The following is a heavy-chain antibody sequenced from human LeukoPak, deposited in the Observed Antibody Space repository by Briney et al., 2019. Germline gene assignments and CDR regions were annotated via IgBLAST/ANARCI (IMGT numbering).Heavy chain of an antibody. Sequence: ASVKVSCKVSGYTLTELSMHWVRQAPGKGLEWMGGFDPEDGETIYAQKFQGRVTITADESTSTAYMELSSLRSEDTAVYYCARARAMVRGVDYYYYMDVWGKGTTVTVSS. CDR1: GYTLTELS. D-gene: IGHD3-10*01. V-gene: IGHV1-24*01. CDR3: ARARAMVRGVDYYYYMDV. J-gene: IGHJ6*03. CDR2: FDPEDGET.